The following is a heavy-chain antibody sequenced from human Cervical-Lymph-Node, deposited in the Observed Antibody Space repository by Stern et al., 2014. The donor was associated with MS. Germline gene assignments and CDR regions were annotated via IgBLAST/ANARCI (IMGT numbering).Heavy chain of an antibody. J-gene: IGHJ4*02. CDR2: ITGGGGRT. Sequence: EVQLVESGGGLVQPGGSLRLSCAASGFTFSRYVMYWVRQAPGKGLEWVSGITGGGGRTYYADSVKGRFTISRDNSKNTLYLQMNRLRVEDTAVYYCARDRRGYYYDNSGYYYDYWGQGNLVTVSS. CDR1: GFTFSRYV. V-gene: IGHV3-23*04. D-gene: IGHD3-22*01. CDR3: ARDRRGYYYDNSGYYYDY.